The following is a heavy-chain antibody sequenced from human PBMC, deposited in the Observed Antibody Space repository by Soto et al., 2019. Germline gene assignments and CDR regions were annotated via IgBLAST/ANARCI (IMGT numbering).Heavy chain of an antibody. Sequence: QVQLQESGPGLVKPSETLSLTCTVSGGSISSYYWSWIRQPPGKGLEWIGYIYYSGSTNYNPSLKSRFTISVDPSKNQFSLTLTSVTAADTAVYYCARDNGYSYGYNLDHWGQGTLVTVSS. CDR3: ARDNGYSYGYNLDH. CDR1: GGSISSYY. D-gene: IGHD5-18*01. J-gene: IGHJ4*02. V-gene: IGHV4-59*01. CDR2: IYYSGST.